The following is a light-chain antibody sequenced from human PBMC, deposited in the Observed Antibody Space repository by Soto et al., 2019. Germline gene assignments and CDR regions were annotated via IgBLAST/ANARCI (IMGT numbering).Light chain of an antibody. J-gene: IGLJ1*01. CDR3: AAWDDSLNGYV. V-gene: IGLV1-36*01. CDR2: YDD. Sequence: QSVLTQPPSVSEAPRQRVTISCSGSSSNIGNNAVNWYQQLPGKAPKLLIYYDDLLPSGVSDRFSGCKSGTSASLAISGLQYEDEDDYYCAAWDDSLNGYVFGTGTKLTVL. CDR1: SSNIGNNA.